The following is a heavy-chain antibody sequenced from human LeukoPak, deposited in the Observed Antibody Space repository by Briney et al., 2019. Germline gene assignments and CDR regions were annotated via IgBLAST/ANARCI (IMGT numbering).Heavy chain of an antibody. CDR3: ARDPRPMMAGTFGWFDP. CDR2: IYYSGST. CDR1: GGSISSGGYY. D-gene: IGHD1-1*01. Sequence: SQTLSLTCTVSGGSISSGGYYWSWIRQHPGKGLEWIGYIYYSGSTYYNPSLKSRVTISVDTSKNQFSLRLSSVTAADTAVYYCARDPRPMMAGTFGWFDPWGQGTLVTVSS. V-gene: IGHV4-31*03. J-gene: IGHJ5*02.